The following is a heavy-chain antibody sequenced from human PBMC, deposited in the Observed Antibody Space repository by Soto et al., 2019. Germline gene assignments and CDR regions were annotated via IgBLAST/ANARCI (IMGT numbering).Heavy chain of an antibody. V-gene: IGHV4-38-2*01. CDR2: VYYRGRS. CDR1: ITNIYY. D-gene: IGHD2-8*01. Sequence: SETLSLTCAVSITNIYYFGWIRQPPGKGLEWIGSVYYRGRSYSKSSVKSRVTISVDTSKNQFSLNLNSVTASDTAVYYCVSQRTSVLTQAYFDYWGPGALVTVSS. CDR3: VSQRTSVLTQAYFDY. J-gene: IGHJ4*02.